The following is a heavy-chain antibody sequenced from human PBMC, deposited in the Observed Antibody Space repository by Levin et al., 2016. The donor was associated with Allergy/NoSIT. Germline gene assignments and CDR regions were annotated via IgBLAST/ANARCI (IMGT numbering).Heavy chain of an antibody. CDR1: GFNFGSYA. J-gene: IGHJ6*02. V-gene: IGHV3-23*01. CDR3: AKPHYSPRTYYYHAMDV. CDR2: ISGSGETT. D-gene: IGHD4-11*01. Sequence: GGSLRLSCAASGFNFGSYAVNWVRQPPGKGLEWVSSISGSGETTLYADSVKGRFTISRDNSKNTVSLEMNSLRAEDTAVYFCAKPHYSPRTYYYHAMDVWGQGTTVTVSS.